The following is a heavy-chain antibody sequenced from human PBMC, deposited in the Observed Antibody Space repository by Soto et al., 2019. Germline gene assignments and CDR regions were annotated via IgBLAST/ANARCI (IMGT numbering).Heavy chain of an antibody. CDR1: GYTFTSYY. J-gene: IGHJ6*02. D-gene: IGHD3-10*01. CDR3: ARGGMGSGIYYNPSSSYYSYGMDV. V-gene: IGHV1-46*03. Sequence: ASVKVSCKASGYTFTSYYMHWVRQAPGQGLEWMGIINPSGGSTSYAQKFQGRVTMTRDTSTSTVYMELSSLRSEDTAVYYCARGGMGSGIYYNPSSSYYSYGMDVWGQGTTVTVSS. CDR2: INPSGGST.